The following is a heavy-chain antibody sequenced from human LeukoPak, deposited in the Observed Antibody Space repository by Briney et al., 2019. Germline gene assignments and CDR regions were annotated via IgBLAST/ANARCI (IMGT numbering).Heavy chain of an antibody. CDR2: ISSSSSYI. V-gene: IGHV3-21*01. CDR3: ARDVGGSGWYYYYYGMDV. J-gene: IGHJ6*02. D-gene: IGHD6-19*01. CDR1: GFTFSSYS. Sequence: PWGSLRLSCAASGFTFSSYSMNWVRQAPGKGLEWVSSISSSSSYIYYADSVKGRFTISRNNAKNSLYLQMNSLRAEDTAVYYCARDVGGSGWYYYYYGMDVWGQGTTVTVSS.